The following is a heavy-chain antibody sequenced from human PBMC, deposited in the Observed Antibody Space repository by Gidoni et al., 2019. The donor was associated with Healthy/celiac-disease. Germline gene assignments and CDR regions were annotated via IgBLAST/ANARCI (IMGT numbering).Heavy chain of an antibody. V-gene: IGHV3-23*01. CDR2: ISGSGGST. J-gene: IGHJ5*02. CDR3: AKDTPAYYYDSSGYYKPYNWFDP. Sequence: EVQLLESGGGLVQPGGSLRLSCAASGFTFSSYAMSWFRPAPGKGLEWVSAISGSGGSTYYADSVKGRFTISRDNSKNTLYLQMNSLRAEDTAVYYCAKDTPAYYYDSSGYYKPYNWFDPWGQGTLVTVSS. D-gene: IGHD3-22*01. CDR1: GFTFSSYA.